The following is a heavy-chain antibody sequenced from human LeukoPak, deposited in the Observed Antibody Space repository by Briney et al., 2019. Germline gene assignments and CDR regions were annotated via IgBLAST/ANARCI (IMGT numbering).Heavy chain of an antibody. Sequence: SQTLSLTCTVSGGSISSGSYYWSWIRQPAGKGLEWIGRIYTSGSTNYNPSLKSRVTISVDTSKNQFSLKLSSVTAADTAVYYCARGRSYYGFTDFDYWGQGTLVTVSS. V-gene: IGHV4-61*02. CDR2: IYTSGST. CDR1: GGSISSGSYY. J-gene: IGHJ4*02. D-gene: IGHD3-10*01. CDR3: ARGRSYYGFTDFDY.